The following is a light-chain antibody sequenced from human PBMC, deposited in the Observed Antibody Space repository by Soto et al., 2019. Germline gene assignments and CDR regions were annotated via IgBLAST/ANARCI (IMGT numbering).Light chain of an antibody. CDR3: SSYTDSRTYV. CDR2: DVT. Sequence: QSALTQPASVSGSPGQSITISCTGTRSDIGGYNYVSWHQQHPGKAPTLMIYDVTHRPSGVSNRFSGSKSGNTASLTISGLQTEDEADYYCSSYTDSRTYVFGSGTKLTVL. CDR1: RSDIGGYNY. J-gene: IGLJ1*01. V-gene: IGLV2-14*03.